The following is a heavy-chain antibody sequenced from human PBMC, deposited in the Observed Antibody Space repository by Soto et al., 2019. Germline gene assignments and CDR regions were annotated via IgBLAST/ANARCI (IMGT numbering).Heavy chain of an antibody. D-gene: IGHD1-26*01. V-gene: IGHV3-7*03. CDR1: GXGLINYG. CDR3: ARTKANKWFDP. J-gene: IGHJ5*02. Sequence: GSLRLSGAAPGXGLINYGMSWVRQAPGKGVEGVANIRQDGGEKYYVDSVKGRFTISRDNAKNSLYLKLNRMRPEDTAVYYCARTKANKWFDPCGQGTLAPVSS. CDR2: IRQDGGEK.